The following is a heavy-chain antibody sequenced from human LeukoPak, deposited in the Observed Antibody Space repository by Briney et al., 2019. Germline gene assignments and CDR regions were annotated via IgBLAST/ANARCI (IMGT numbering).Heavy chain of an antibody. V-gene: IGHV4-59*01. D-gene: IGHD5-18*01. Sequence: PSETLSLTCTVSGGSISSYYWNWIRQPPGKGLEWIGYIFYSGRTSYNPSLKSRVTLSVDTSKNWFSLRLTSVTAADTAVYYCTRPGFWTPRNTAMVTHNYYHYMDVWGKGTTVTVSS. CDR1: GGSISSYY. CDR3: TRPGFWTPRNTAMVTHNYYHYMDV. CDR2: IFYSGRT. J-gene: IGHJ6*03.